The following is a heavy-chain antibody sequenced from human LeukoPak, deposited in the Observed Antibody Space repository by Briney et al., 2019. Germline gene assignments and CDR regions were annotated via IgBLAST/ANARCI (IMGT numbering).Heavy chain of an antibody. J-gene: IGHJ4*02. Sequence: GSLRLSCVVSGFTFSNYAMSWVRQVPGKGLEWVSLISGSGDSTYYADSVKGRFTISRDTSKNTLYLQMNSLRAEDTAVYYCAKGAKIDGHSDYSPLDYWGQGTPVTVSS. CDR3: AKGAKIDGHSDYSPLDY. D-gene: IGHD4-11*01. CDR1: GFTFSNYA. CDR2: ISGSGDST. V-gene: IGHV3-23*01.